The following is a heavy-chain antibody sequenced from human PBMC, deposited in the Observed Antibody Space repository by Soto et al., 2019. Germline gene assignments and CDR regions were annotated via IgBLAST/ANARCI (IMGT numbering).Heavy chain of an antibody. D-gene: IGHD3-10*01. Sequence: EVQLLESGGGLVQPGGSLRLSCAASGVTFSSYAMSWVRQAPGKGLEWVSAISGSGGSTYYADSVKGRFTISRDNSKNTLYLQMNSLRAEDTAVYYCAKTPLSPFGEFDYWGQGTLVTVSS. V-gene: IGHV3-23*01. CDR2: ISGSGGST. CDR1: GVTFSSYA. CDR3: AKTPLSPFGEFDY. J-gene: IGHJ4*02.